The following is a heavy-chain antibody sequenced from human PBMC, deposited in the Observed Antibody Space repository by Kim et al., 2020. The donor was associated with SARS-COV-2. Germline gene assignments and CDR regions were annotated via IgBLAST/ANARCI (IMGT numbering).Heavy chain of an antibody. V-gene: IGHV3-74*01. CDR3: GRRQFTSGWYYFDY. D-gene: IGHD6-19*01. Sequence: GDSVKGRITISRDNTKNTLYLQMNSLGAEDTAVYYCGRRQFTSGWYYFDYWGQGTLVTVSS. J-gene: IGHJ4*02.